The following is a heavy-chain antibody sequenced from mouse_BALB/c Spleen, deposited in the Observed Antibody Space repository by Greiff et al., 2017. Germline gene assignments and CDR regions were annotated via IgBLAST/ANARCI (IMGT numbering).Heavy chain of an antibody. Sequence: VQVVESGPGLVAPSQSLSITCTVSGFSLTGYGVNWVRQPPGKGLEWLGMIWGDGSTDYNSALKSRLSISKDNSKSQVFLKMNSLQTDDTAMYYCARGDYYDAVDYWGQGTSVTVSS. CDR3: ARGDYYDAVDY. CDR1: GFSLTGYG. D-gene: IGHD1-1*01. CDR2: IWGDGST. J-gene: IGHJ4*01. V-gene: IGHV2-6-7*01.